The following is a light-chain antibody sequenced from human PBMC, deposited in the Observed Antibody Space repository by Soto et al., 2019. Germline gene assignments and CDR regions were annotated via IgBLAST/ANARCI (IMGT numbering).Light chain of an antibody. J-gene: IGKJ5*01. Sequence: EIVLTQSPATLSLSPGERATLSCRASQSIRIFLAWYQQKPGQAPRLLIYDASNRATGIPARFSGGGSGTDFTLTISSLEPEDFAVYYCQQRSDGPLSITFGQGTRLEIK. CDR3: QQRSDGPLSIT. CDR1: QSIRIF. CDR2: DAS. V-gene: IGKV3-11*01.